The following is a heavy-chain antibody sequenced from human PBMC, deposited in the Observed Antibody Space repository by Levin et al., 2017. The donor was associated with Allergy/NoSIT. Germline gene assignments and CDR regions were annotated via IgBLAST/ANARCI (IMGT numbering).Heavy chain of an antibody. CDR1: GFIFTNYW. J-gene: IGHJ6*03. D-gene: IGHD3-3*01. Sequence: GESLKISCAPSGFIFTNYWMRWIRQVPGKGLEWVASVSQDGNEKYYVDSVKGRFTIPRDNAKNSLYLQMNSLRAEDTAVYYCARTITVSGAVAYMDVWGEGTTVTVSS. CDR3: ARTITVSGAVAYMDV. CDR2: VSQDGNEK. V-gene: IGHV3-7*03.